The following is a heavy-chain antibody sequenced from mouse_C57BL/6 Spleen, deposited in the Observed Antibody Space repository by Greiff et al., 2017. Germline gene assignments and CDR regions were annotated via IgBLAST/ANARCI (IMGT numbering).Heavy chain of an antibody. CDR3: AGVGNYGTYYFDY. V-gene: IGHV3-6*01. CDR2: ISYDGSN. CDR1: GYSITSGYY. D-gene: IGHD1-1*01. Sequence: EVQLQQSGPGLVKPSQSLSLTCSVTGYSITSGYYWNWIRQFPGNKLEWMGYISYDGSNNYNPSLKNRISITRDTSKNQFFLKLNSVTTEDTATYYCAGVGNYGTYYFDYWGQGTTLTVSS. J-gene: IGHJ2*01.